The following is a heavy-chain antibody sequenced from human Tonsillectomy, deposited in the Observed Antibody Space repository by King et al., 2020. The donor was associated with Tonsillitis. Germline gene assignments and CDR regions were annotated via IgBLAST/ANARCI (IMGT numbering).Heavy chain of an antibody. CDR3: ARQRDYYDSSGYYYFAFDI. Sequence: EVQLVESGGGLVQPGGSLRLSCAASGFTFSSYWMHWVRQAPGKGLVWVSRINSDGSSTSYADSVKGRFTISRDNAKNTLYLQMNSLRAEDTAVYYCARQRDYYDSSGYYYFAFDIWGQGTMVTVSS. D-gene: IGHD3-22*01. CDR2: INSDGSST. CDR1: GFTFSSYW. J-gene: IGHJ3*02. V-gene: IGHV3-74*01.